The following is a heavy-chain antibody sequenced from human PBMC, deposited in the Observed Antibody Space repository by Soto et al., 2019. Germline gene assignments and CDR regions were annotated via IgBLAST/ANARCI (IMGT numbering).Heavy chain of an antibody. Sequence: GASVKVSCKASGGTFSSYAISWVRQAPGQGLGWMGGIIPIFGTANYAQKFQGRVTITADKSTSTAYMELSSLRSEDTAVYYCARGTGVVPPDYYYYGMDVWGQGTTVTVSS. CDR1: GGTFSSYA. CDR3: ARGTGVVPPDYYYYGMDV. CDR2: IIPIFGTA. V-gene: IGHV1-69*06. J-gene: IGHJ6*02. D-gene: IGHD3-3*01.